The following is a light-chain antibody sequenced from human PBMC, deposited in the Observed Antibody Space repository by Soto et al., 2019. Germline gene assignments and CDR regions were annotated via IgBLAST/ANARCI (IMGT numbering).Light chain of an antibody. CDR1: QSIDNY. CDR3: QHSYSSPET. Sequence: EIQMTQSPSYLSESVGDRVTITCRARQSIDNYVYWYQQKPGKAPNHLIYAASTLLSGVPSRFSGRGSVTHFTLTIRSLQPEDFATYYCQHSYSSPETFGQGTKVEIK. CDR2: AAS. J-gene: IGKJ1*01. V-gene: IGKV1-39*01.